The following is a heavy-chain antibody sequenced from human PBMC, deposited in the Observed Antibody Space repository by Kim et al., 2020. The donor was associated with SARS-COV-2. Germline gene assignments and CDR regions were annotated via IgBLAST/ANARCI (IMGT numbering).Heavy chain of an antibody. V-gene: IGHV1-18*01. CDR3: ARVFSSADDWLFPGERFDY. J-gene: IGHJ4*02. D-gene: IGHD3-9*01. CDR1: GYTFSSYD. CDR2: ISVYNGNT. Sequence: ASVKVSCKASGYTFSSYDITWVRQAPGQGLEWMGWISVYNGNTNYAQKFQGRVTMTTDTSATTAYMELRSLRSDDTAVYYCARVFSSADDWLFPGERFDYGGEGTLVTVS.